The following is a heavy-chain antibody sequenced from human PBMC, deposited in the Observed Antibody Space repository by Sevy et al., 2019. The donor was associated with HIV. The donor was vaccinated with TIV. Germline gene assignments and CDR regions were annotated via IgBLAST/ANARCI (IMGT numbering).Heavy chain of an antibody. V-gene: IGHV4-39*01. Sequence: SETLSLTCTVSGGSISSSTYNWGWIRQPPGKGLEWIASIYYSGSTYYNPSLESRVTISVDTSKNQFSLKLSSVTAADTAVYYCARQYNNYTKYYYYMDVWGKGTTVTVSS. CDR2: IYYSGST. D-gene: IGHD4-4*01. CDR3: ARQYNNYTKYYYYMDV. CDR1: GGSISSSTYN. J-gene: IGHJ6*03.